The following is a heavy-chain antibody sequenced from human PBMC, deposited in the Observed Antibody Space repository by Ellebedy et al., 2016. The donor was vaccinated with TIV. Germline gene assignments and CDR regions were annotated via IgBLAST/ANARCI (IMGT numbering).Heavy chain of an antibody. CDR2: IRQDGSEK. J-gene: IGHJ4*02. Sequence: GESLKISCAASGFTFSRYWMSWVRQAPGKGLEWVANIRQDGSEKYSVDSVKGRFTISRDNAKNSLYLQMNSLRVEDTAVYYCVRDPTGSSLLDYWGQGTLVTVSS. V-gene: IGHV3-7*01. CDR1: GFTFSRYW. CDR3: VRDPTGSSLLDY. D-gene: IGHD3-10*01.